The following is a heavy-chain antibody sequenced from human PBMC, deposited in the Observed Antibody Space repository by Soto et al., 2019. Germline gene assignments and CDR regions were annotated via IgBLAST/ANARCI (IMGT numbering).Heavy chain of an antibody. CDR1: GYTLTELS. V-gene: IGHV1-24*01. CDR2: FDPEDGET. CDR3: ATGPLVLRYFDWLSTSDY. J-gene: IGHJ4*02. D-gene: IGHD3-9*01. Sequence: ASVKVSYKVSGYTLTELSMHWVRQAPGKGLEWMGGFDPEDGETIYAQKFQGRVTMTEDTSTDTAYMELSSLRSEDTAVYYCATGPLVLRYFDWLSTSDYWGQGTLVTVSS.